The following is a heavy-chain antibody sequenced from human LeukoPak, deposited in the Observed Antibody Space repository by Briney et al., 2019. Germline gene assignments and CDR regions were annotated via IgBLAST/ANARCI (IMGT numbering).Heavy chain of an antibody. D-gene: IGHD4-17*01. J-gene: IGHJ5*02. CDR1: GGSISSSNYY. V-gene: IGHV4-39*01. Sequence: SETLSLTCTVSGGSISSSNYYWGWIRQPPGKGLEWIGSIYYSGSTYYSPSPKSRVTISVDTSKNQFSLKLSSVTAADTAVYYCARQGMTTVTTGSHNWFDPWGQGTLVTVSS. CDR2: IYYSGST. CDR3: ARQGMTTVTTGSHNWFDP.